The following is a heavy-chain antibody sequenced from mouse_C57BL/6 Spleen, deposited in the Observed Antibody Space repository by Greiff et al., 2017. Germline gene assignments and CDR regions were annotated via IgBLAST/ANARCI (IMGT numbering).Heavy chain of an antibody. V-gene: IGHV1-55*01. J-gene: IGHJ2*01. D-gene: IGHD1-1*01. Sequence: VQLQQSGAELVKPGASVKMSCKASGYTFTSYWITWVKQRPGQGLEWIGDIYPGSGSTNYNEKFKSKATLTVDTSSSTAYMQLSSLTSEDSAVXYCARKDYGSSSFDYWGQGTTLTVSS. CDR2: IYPGSGST. CDR3: ARKDYGSSSFDY. CDR1: GYTFTSYW.